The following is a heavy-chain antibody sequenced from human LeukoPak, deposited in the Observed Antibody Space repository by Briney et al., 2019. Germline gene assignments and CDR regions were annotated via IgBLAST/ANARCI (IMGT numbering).Heavy chain of an antibody. CDR3: ARVLSNWNYHDY. Sequence: ASVKVSCKASGYTFTGYYMHWVRQAPGQGLEWMGWINPNSGGTNYAQKFQGMVTMTRDTSISTAYMELSRLRSDDTAVYYCARVLSNWNYHDYWGQGTLVTVSS. D-gene: IGHD1-1*01. V-gene: IGHV1-2*02. CDR2: INPNSGGT. J-gene: IGHJ4*02. CDR1: GYTFTGYY.